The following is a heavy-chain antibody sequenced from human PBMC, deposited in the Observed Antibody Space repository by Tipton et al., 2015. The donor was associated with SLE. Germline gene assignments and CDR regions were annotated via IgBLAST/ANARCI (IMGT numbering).Heavy chain of an antibody. V-gene: IGHV4-59*01. Sequence: TLSLTCTVSGGSLSSYYWSWIRQPPGKGLEWIGYIYYSGSTNYNPSLKSRVTISVDTSKNQFSLNLSSVTAADTAVYYCARGAYFYYDMDVWGQGTTVIVAS. CDR3: ARGAYFYYDMDV. D-gene: IGHD3-16*01. CDR1: GGSLSSYY. CDR2: IYYSGST. J-gene: IGHJ6*02.